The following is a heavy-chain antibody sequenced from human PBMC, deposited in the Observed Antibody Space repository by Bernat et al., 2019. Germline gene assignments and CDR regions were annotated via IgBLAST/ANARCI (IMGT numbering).Heavy chain of an antibody. D-gene: IGHD5-24*01. CDR3: AKCQAERWLQLPTGA. CDR1: GFTFSSYG. V-gene: IGHV3-30*02. Sequence: QVQLVESGGGVVQPGGSLRLSCAASGFTFSSYGMHWVRQAPGKGLEWVAFIRYDGSNKYYAASVNGRFTISRDNSKTTLYLPMNSLRAEDTAVYYCAKCQAERWLQLPTGAWGQGTLVTVSS. CDR2: IRYDGSNK. J-gene: IGHJ4*02.